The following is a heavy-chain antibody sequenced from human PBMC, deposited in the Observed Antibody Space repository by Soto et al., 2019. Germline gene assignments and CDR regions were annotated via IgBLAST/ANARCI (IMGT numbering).Heavy chain of an antibody. CDR3: ARSAIPVFGVVKVFVPYFDY. D-gene: IGHD3-3*01. CDR1: GGTFSSYA. V-gene: IGHV1-69*01. Sequence: QVQLVQSGAEVKKPGSSVKVSCKASGGTFSSYAISWVRQAPGQGLEWMGGIIPIFGTANYAQKFQGRVTITADESTSTAYIVLSSLRSEDTAVYYCARSAIPVFGVVKVFVPYFDYWCQGTLVTVSS. J-gene: IGHJ4*02. CDR2: IIPIFGTA.